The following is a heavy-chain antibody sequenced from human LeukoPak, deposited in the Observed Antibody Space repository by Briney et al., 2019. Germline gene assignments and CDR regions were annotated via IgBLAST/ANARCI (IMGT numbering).Heavy chain of an antibody. D-gene: IGHD3-10*01. CDR1: GFTFSSYA. J-gene: IGHJ4*02. CDR3: ARPLYGSGSPYYFDY. V-gene: IGHV3-23*01. CDR2: FSGSGGST. Sequence: GGSLRLSCAASGFTFSSYAMSWVRQAPGKGLECISGFSGSGGSTYYADSVKGRFTISRDNSKNTLYLQMNSLRAEDTAVYYCARPLYGSGSPYYFDYWGQGTLVTVSS.